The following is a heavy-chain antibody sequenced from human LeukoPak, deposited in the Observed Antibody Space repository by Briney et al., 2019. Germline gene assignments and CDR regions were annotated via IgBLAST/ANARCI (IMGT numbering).Heavy chain of an antibody. Sequence: GGSLRLSCAASGFTFSSYGMHWVRQAPGKGLEWVAVIWYDGSNKYYADSVKGRFTVSRDNSKNTLYLQMNSLRAEDTAVYYCARERGQQLAPGYFQHWGQGTLVTVSS. CDR3: ARERGQQLAPGYFQH. D-gene: IGHD6-13*01. J-gene: IGHJ1*01. V-gene: IGHV3-33*01. CDR1: GFTFSSYG. CDR2: IWYDGSNK.